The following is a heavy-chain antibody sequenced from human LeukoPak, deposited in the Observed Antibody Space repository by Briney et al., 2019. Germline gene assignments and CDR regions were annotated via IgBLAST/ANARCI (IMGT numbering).Heavy chain of an antibody. J-gene: IGHJ6*03. V-gene: IGHV4-31*03. Sequence: SQTLSLTCTVSGGSISSGGYYWSWIRQHPGKGLEWIGYIYYSGSTYYNPSLKSRVTISVDTSKNQFSLKLSSVTAADTAVYYCARGIVVVPAATETDDYYYMDVWGKGTTVTVSS. D-gene: IGHD2-2*01. CDR1: GGSISSGGYY. CDR2: IYYSGST. CDR3: ARGIVVVPAATETDDYYYMDV.